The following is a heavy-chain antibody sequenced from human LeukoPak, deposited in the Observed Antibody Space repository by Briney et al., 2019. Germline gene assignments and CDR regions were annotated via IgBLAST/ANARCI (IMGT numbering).Heavy chain of an antibody. CDR2: INHSGST. Sequence: PSETLSLTCAVYGGSFSGYYWSWIRQPPGKGLEWIGEINHSGSTNYNPSLKSRVTISVDTSKNQFSLKLSSVTAADTAVYYCASGKIPGYYYGMDVWGQGTTVTVSS. D-gene: IGHD1-1*01. CDR3: ASGKIPGYYYGMDV. V-gene: IGHV4-34*01. J-gene: IGHJ6*02. CDR1: GGSFSGYY.